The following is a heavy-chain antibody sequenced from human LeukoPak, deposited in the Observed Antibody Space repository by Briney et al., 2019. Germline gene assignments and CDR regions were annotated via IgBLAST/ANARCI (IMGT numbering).Heavy chain of an antibody. V-gene: IGHV1-8*01. D-gene: IGHD6-13*01. J-gene: IGHJ5*02. CDR3: ARGGAAAAARRFDT. Sequence: GASVKVSCKASGYTFTSYDINWVRQATGQGLEWMGWMNPNSGNTGYAQKFHGRINITSNTSTSTAFMELGSLRSEDTGVYYYARGGAAAAARRFDTWSPGTLVTVSS. CDR1: GYTFTSYD. CDR2: MNPNSGNT.